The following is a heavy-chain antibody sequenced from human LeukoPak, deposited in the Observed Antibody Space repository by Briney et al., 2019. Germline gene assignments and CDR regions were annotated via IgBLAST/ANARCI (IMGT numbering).Heavy chain of an antibody. CDR1: GYTFTGYY. V-gene: IGHV1-2*02. Sequence: ASVKVSCKASGYTFTGYYMHWVRQAPGQGLEWMGWINPNSGGTNYAQKFQGRVTMTRDTSISTAYMELSRLRSDDTAVYYCARETLGCYYDSSGYYAELDAFDIWGQGTMVTVSS. CDR2: INPNSGGT. CDR3: ARETLGCYYDSSGYYAELDAFDI. D-gene: IGHD3-22*01. J-gene: IGHJ3*02.